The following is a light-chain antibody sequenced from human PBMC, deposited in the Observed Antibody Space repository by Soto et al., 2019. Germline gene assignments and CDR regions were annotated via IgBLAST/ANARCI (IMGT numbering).Light chain of an antibody. V-gene: IGKV1-5*01. Sequence: DIQMTQSPPTLSASVGGRVTITCRASQGIVRWLAWYQQKPGKAPKLLIYDASSLESGVPSRFSGSGAGTEFTLTISSLQPDDFATYYCQHYYGFSRTFGQGTKVEIK. CDR1: QGIVRW. J-gene: IGKJ1*01. CDR2: DAS. CDR3: QHYYGFSRT.